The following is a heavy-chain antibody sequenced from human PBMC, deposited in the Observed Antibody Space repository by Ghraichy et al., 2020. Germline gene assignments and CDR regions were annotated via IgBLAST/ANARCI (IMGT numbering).Heavy chain of an antibody. J-gene: IGHJ3*02. Sequence: GGSLRLSCAASGFTFSDYYMSWIRQAPGKGLEWVSYISSSGSTIYYADSVKGRFTISRDNAKNSLYLQMNSLRAEDTAVYYCVVVVTAIDAFDIWGQGTMVTVSS. D-gene: IGHD2-21*02. CDR1: GFTFSDYY. V-gene: IGHV3-11*04. CDR3: VVVVTAIDAFDI. CDR2: ISSSGSTI.